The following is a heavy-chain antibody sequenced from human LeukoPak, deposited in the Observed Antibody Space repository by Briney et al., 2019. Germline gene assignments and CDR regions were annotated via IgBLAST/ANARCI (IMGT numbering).Heavy chain of an antibody. V-gene: IGHV4-59*01. CDR3: ARVHPGSRNFDY. CDR2: IYYSGST. J-gene: IGHJ4*02. D-gene: IGHD6-6*01. Sequence: SETLSLTCTVSGGSISSYYWSWIRQPPGKGLEWIGYIYYSGSTNYNPSLKSRVTISVDTSKNQFSLKLSSVTAADTAVYYCARVHPGSRNFDYWGQGTLVTVSS. CDR1: GGSISSYY.